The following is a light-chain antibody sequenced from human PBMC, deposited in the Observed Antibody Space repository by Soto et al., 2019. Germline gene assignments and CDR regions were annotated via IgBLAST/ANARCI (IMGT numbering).Light chain of an antibody. Sequence: EIVLTQSPVTLSLSPGERATLSCRASQSVSGSHLAWYQQRPGQAPRLLIYETSTRASGIPDRFSGSGSGTDFTLTISRLEPEDFAVYFCHQYGNLHPLSFRGGTKVDLK. CDR3: HQYGNLHPLS. V-gene: IGKV3-20*01. CDR2: ETS. J-gene: IGKJ4*01. CDR1: QSVSGSH.